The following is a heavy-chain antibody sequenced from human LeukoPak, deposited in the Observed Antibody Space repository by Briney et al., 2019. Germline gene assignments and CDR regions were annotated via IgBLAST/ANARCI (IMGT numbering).Heavy chain of an antibody. CDR3: ANSIDFDYGDYYFDY. CDR1: GGSISSGSYY. J-gene: IGHJ4*02. V-gene: IGHV4-61*02. Sequence: SETLSLTCTVSGGSISSGSYYWSWIRQPAGKGLEWIGRIYTSGSTNYNPSLKSRVTISLDTSKNQFSLKLSSVTAADMAVYYCANSIDFDYGDYYFDYWGQGALVTISS. CDR2: IYTSGST. D-gene: IGHD4-17*01.